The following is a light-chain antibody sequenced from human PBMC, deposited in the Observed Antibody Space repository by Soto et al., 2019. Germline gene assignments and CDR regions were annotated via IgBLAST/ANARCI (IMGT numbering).Light chain of an antibody. CDR1: SSDVGSYNY. J-gene: IGLJ1*01. Sequence: QSVLTQPASVSGSPGQSITISCTGTSSDVGSYNYVSWYQHHPGKAPKLMIYDVSNRPSGVSNRFSASKSGNTASLTISGLQAEDEADYYCSSYRSSMANVFGTGTKLTVL. CDR3: SSYRSSMANV. CDR2: DVS. V-gene: IGLV2-14*03.